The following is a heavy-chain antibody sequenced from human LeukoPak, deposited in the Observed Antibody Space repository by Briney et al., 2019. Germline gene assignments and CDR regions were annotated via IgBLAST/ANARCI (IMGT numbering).Heavy chain of an antibody. CDR2: INDSGST. D-gene: IGHD3-10*01. V-gene: IGHV4-34*01. J-gene: IGHJ4*02. CDR1: GGSFSSYY. Sequence: PSETLSLTCAVYGGSFSSYYWSWIRQPPGKGLEWIGEINDSGSTNYNPSLKSRVTISVDTSKNQFSLKLSSVTAADTAVYYCASTHYYGSGSYTRSDYWGQGTLVTVSS. CDR3: ASTHYYGSGSYTRSDY.